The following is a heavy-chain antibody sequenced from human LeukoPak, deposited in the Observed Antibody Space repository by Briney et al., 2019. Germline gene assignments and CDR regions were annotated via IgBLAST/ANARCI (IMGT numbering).Heavy chain of an antibody. CDR3: ARQGRRYSSSITDI. D-gene: IGHD6-13*01. Sequence: SQTLSLTSTVSGGSISSGSYYWSWIRQPAGKGLEWIGRIYTSGSTNYNPSLKSRVTISVDTSKNQFSLKLSSVTAADTAVYYCARQGRRYSSSITDIWGQGTMVTVSS. CDR2: IYTSGST. V-gene: IGHV4-61*02. CDR1: GGSISSGSYY. J-gene: IGHJ3*02.